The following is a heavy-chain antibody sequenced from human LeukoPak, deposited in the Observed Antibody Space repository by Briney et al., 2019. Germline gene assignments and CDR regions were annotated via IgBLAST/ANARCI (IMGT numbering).Heavy chain of an antibody. D-gene: IGHD3-22*01. J-gene: IGHJ4*02. CDR2: ISVGSDIT. CDR3: AKPTKMYYYDSGALNY. CDR1: GFTSSNYA. Sequence: TGGSLRLSCEASGFTSSNYAMNWVRQAPGKGLQWVSTISVGSDITYYADSVKGRFTISRDNDKNTLYLQMNSLRADDTAIYYCAKPTKMYYYDSGALNYWGPGTLVTVFS. V-gene: IGHV3-23*01.